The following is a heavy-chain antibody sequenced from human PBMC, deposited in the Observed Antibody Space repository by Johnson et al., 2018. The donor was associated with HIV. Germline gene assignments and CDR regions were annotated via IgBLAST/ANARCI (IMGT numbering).Heavy chain of an antibody. CDR3: AKDQYRKLTTVAGI. V-gene: IGHV3-33*06. D-gene: IGHD4-17*01. J-gene: IGHJ3*02. Sequence: QVQLMESGGGVVQPGRSLRLSCVASGFTISNYGMHWVRQAPGKGLEWVAVMWYDGSNKYYADSVKGRFIISRDNSKNTLLLQMNSLRAEDTAVYYCAKDQYRKLTTVAGIWGQGTMVTVSS. CDR2: MWYDGSNK. CDR1: GFTISNYG.